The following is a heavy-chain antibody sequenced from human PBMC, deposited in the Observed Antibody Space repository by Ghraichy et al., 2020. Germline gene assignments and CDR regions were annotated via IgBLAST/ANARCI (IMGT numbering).Heavy chain of an antibody. CDR3: ARLEYYDILAGYYIPSYFDH. Sequence: SQTLSLTCTVSGGSISSSSYYWGWIRQPPGKGLEWIGNMYYSGSTYHNPSLKSRVTISVDTPKNQFSMKLTSVTAADTAVYYCARLEYYDILAGYYIPSYFDHWGQGTLVTLSS. CDR2: MYYSGST. D-gene: IGHD3-9*01. V-gene: IGHV4-39*01. J-gene: IGHJ4*02. CDR1: GGSISSSSYY.